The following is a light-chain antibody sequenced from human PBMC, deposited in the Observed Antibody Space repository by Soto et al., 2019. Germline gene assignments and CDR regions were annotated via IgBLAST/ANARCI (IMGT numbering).Light chain of an antibody. Sequence: DIQMTQSPSTLSASVGDRVTITCRASQSISSWLAWYQQKPGKAPKLLIYKASSLESGVPSRFSGSGSGTACTLTISSLPPDDFATYYCQQYNSYPYTFGQGTKLEIK. V-gene: IGKV1-5*03. CDR3: QQYNSYPYT. CDR1: QSISSW. J-gene: IGKJ2*01. CDR2: KAS.